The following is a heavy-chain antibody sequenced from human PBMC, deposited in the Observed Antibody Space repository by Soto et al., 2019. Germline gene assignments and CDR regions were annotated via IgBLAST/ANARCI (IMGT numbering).Heavy chain of an antibody. CDR1: GGSVSSGSYY. CDR2: IYYSGST. CDR3: ARGISLGSVEYYGMDV. J-gene: IGHJ6*02. V-gene: IGHV4-61*01. Sequence: QVQRQESGPGLVKPSETLSLTCTVSGGSVSSGSYYWSWIRQPPGKGLEWIGYIYYSGSTNYNPSLKSRVTISVDTSKNQFSLKLSSVTAADTAVYYCARGISLGSVEYYGMDVWGQGTTVTVSS. D-gene: IGHD3-10*01.